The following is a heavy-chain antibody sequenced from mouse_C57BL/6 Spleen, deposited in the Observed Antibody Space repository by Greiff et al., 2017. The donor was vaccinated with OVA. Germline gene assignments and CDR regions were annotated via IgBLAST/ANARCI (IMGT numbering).Heavy chain of an antibody. CDR1: GFTFSSYA. CDR3: ARDPYGNYDY. V-gene: IGHV5-4*01. J-gene: IGHJ2*01. Sequence: EVQGVESGGGLVKPGGSLKLSCAASGFTFSSYAMSWVRQTPEKRLEWVATISDGGSYTYYPDNVKGRFTISRDNAKNNLYLQMSHLKSEDTAMYYCARDPYGNYDYWGQGTTLTVSS. D-gene: IGHD2-1*01. CDR2: ISDGGSYT.